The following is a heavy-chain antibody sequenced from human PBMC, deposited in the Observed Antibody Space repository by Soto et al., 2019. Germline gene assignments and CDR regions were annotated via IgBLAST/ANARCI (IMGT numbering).Heavy chain of an antibody. CDR1: GVSIRNYY. Sequence: SETLSLPCTVSGVSIRNYYWNWVRQPAGKGLEWIGRISIGGTTNYNPSLKSRVTMSLDTFKMQISLKLSSMTAADTAAYYCASLGPTVDYWGQGARVTVSS. D-gene: IGHD1-26*01. CDR2: ISIGGTT. J-gene: IGHJ4*02. CDR3: ASLGPTVDY. V-gene: IGHV4-4*07.